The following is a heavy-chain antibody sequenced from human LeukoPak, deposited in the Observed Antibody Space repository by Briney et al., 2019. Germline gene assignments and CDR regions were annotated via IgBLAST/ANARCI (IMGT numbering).Heavy chain of an antibody. D-gene: IGHD3-10*01. CDR3: ATQSWAAAGDY. V-gene: IGHV3-33*01. CDR1: GFTFSSYG. CDR2: IWYDGSNK. Sequence: GGSLRLSCAASGFTFSSYGMHWVRQAPGKGLEWVAVIWYDGSNKYYADSVKGRFTISRDNSKNTLYLQMNSLRAEDTAVYYCATQSWAAAGDYWGQGTLVTVSS. J-gene: IGHJ4*02.